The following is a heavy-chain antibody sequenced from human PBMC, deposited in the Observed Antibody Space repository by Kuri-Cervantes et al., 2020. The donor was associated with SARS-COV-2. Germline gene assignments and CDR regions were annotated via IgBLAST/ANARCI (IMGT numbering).Heavy chain of an antibody. Sequence: SETLSLTCTVSGGSISSYYWSWIRQPPGKGLEWIGEINHSGSTNYNPSLKSRVTISVDTSKHQLSLKLSSVTAADTAVYYCAGSPGGVSDCWGQGTLVTVSS. J-gene: IGHJ4*02. CDR2: INHSGST. CDR1: GGSISSYY. D-gene: IGHD3-16*01. V-gene: IGHV4-34*01. CDR3: AGSPGGVSDC.